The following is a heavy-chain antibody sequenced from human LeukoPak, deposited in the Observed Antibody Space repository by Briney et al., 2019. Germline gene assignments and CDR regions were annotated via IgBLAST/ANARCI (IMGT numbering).Heavy chain of an antibody. J-gene: IGHJ4*02. CDR2: IYYSGST. CDR3: ARDRWNYDSSGYYN. D-gene: IGHD3-22*01. CDR1: GGSISSGDYY. V-gene: IGHV4-30-4*08. Sequence: SQTLSLTCTVSGGSISSGDYYWRWIRQPPGKVVEWIGYIYYSGSTYYNPSRKSRVTISVDNSENPVALELSSVTAADTAVYYCARDRWNYDSSGYYNWGQGTLVTVSS.